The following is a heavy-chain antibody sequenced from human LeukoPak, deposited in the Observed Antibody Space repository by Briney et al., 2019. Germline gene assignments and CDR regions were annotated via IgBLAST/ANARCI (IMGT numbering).Heavy chain of an antibody. CDR3: AKVVVPAAVRTKHFDY. D-gene: IGHD2-2*01. J-gene: IGHJ4*02. CDR2: ISGSGGST. Sequence: GGSMRLSCAASGFTFSSYAMSWVRQAPGKGLEWVSAISGSGGSTYYADSVKGRFTISRDNSKNTLDLQMNSLRAEDTAVYYCAKVVVPAAVRTKHFDYWGQGTLVPVSS. CDR1: GFTFSSYA. V-gene: IGHV3-23*01.